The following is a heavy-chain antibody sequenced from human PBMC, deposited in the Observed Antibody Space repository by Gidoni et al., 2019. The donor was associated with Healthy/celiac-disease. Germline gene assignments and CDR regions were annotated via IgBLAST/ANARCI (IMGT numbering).Heavy chain of an antibody. V-gene: IGHV3-30*02. CDR2: IRYDGSKQ. CDR1: GFTFISFG. CDR3: AKRSRYSGSWYKYYGMDV. J-gene: IGHJ6*02. D-gene: IGHD6-13*01. Sequence: QEQLVESGGGVVQPGGSLRLSCEASGFTFISFGMHWVRQAPGKGLEWVAFIRYDGSKQYYADSVKGRFTISRDNSKNTLYLQMNSLRAEDTAVYYCAKRSRYSGSWYKYYGMDVWGQGTTVTVSS.